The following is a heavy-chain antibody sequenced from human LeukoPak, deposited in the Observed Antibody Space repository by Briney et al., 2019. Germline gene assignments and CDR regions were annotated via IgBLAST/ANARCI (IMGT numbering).Heavy chain of an antibody. J-gene: IGHJ6*03. CDR1: GGTFSSYA. V-gene: IGHV1-69*05. Sequence: ASVKVSCKASGGTFSSYAISWVRQAPGQGLEWMGGIIPIFGTANYAQKFQGRVTITTDESTSTAYMELSSLRSEDTAAYYCARSPFWSGYSYYYYYYYMDVWGKGTTVTVSS. D-gene: IGHD3-3*01. CDR2: IIPIFGTA. CDR3: ARSPFWSGYSYYYYYYYMDV.